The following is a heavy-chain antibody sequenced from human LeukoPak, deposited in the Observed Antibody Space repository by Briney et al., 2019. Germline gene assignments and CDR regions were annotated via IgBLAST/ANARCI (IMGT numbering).Heavy chain of an antibody. CDR1: GFTVRDFW. CDR2: IKEDRTAD. CDR3: VRGGWELDY. J-gene: IGHJ4*02. D-gene: IGHD4-23*01. Sequence: GGSLRLSCAATGFTVRDFWMAWVRQAPGKGLEWVAHIKEDRTADYYVDSVKGRFTISKDDGKNSLHLQMNSLRVEDTAVYYCVRGGWELDYWGQGTLVTVSS. V-gene: IGHV3-7*01.